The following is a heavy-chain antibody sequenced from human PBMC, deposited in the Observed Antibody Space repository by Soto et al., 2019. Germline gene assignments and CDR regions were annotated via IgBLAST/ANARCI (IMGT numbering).Heavy chain of an antibody. V-gene: IGHV1-2*04. CDR3: ARDWGHYYGSGSFPSPHPSDI. Sequence: QVQLVQSGAEVKKPGASVKVSCKASGYTFTDYYLHWVRQAPGQGLEWMGWINPNSGGTHYAQKLQGWVTXTXXXSXXTAYMELNRLTSDDTAVYYCARDWGHYYGSGSFPSPHPSDIWGQGTLVTVSS. CDR2: INPNSGGT. J-gene: IGHJ4*02. CDR1: GYTFTDYY. D-gene: IGHD3-10*01.